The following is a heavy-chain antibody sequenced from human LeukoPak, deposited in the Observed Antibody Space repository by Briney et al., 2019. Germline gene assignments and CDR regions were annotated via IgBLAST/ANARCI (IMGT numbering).Heavy chain of an antibody. CDR2: IYPGDSDT. J-gene: IGHJ4*02. CDR1: GYNFTSYW. D-gene: IGHD3-9*01. Sequence: GESLKISCKGSGYNFTSYWIGWVRQLPGKGLEWMGIIYPGDSDTRYSPSFQGQVIISADRSINTAYLQWSSLKASDTAMYYCARTADISTGFGSDYWGQGTLVTVSS. V-gene: IGHV5-51*01. CDR3: ARTADISTGFGSDY.